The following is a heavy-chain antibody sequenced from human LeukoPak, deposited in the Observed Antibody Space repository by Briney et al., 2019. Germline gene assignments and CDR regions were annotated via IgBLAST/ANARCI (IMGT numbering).Heavy chain of an antibody. CDR2: ISYDGSNK. D-gene: IGHD3-3*01. CDR3: ARDRGTIFGVVIYYFDY. CDR1: GFTVSSNY. Sequence: PGGSLRLSCAASGFTVSSNYMSWVRQAPGKGLEWVAVISYDGSNKYYADSVKGRFTISRDNSKNTLYLQMNSLRAEDTAVYYCARDRGTIFGVVIYYFDYWGQGTLVTVSS. J-gene: IGHJ4*02. V-gene: IGHV3-30-3*01.